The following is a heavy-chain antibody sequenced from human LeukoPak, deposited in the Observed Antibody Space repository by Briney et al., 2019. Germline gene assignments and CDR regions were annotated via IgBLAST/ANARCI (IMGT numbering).Heavy chain of an antibody. CDR2: ISGSGGST. J-gene: IGHJ5*02. D-gene: IGHD3-10*01. Sequence: GGSLRLSCAASGFTFSSYAMSWVRQAPGKGLEWVSAISGSGGSTYYADSVKGRFTISRDNSKNTLYLQMNSLRAEDTAVCYCAKGRWFGELLPNWFDPWGQGTLVTVSS. CDR1: GFTFSSYA. V-gene: IGHV3-23*01. CDR3: AKGRWFGELLPNWFDP.